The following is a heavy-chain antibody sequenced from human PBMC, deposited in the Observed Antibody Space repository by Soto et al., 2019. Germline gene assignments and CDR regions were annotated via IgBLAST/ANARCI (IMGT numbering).Heavy chain of an antibody. CDR2: IIPIFGTA. CDR1: GGTFSSYA. CDR3: ARRAEQLVPGSAFDI. J-gene: IGHJ3*02. V-gene: IGHV1-69*12. D-gene: IGHD6-6*01. Sequence: QVQLVQSGAEVKKPGSSVKVSCKASGGTFSSYAISWVRQAPGQGLEWMGGIIPIFGTANYAQKFQGSVTITADESTRSAYMELRSLRSEDTAVYYCARRAEQLVPGSAFDIWGQGTMVTVSS.